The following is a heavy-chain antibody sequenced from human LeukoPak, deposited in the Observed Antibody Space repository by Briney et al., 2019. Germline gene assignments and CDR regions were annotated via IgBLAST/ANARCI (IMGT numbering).Heavy chain of an antibody. Sequence: GESLKISCKGSGYSFTSYWISWVRQMPGKGLEWMGRIDPSDSYTNYSPSFQGHVTISADKSISTAYLQWSSLKASDTAMYYCALTGDIVSLGPDYWGQGTLVTVSS. CDR2: IDPSDSYT. CDR1: GYSFTSYW. CDR3: ALTGDIVSLGPDY. V-gene: IGHV5-10-1*01. J-gene: IGHJ4*02. D-gene: IGHD2-15*01.